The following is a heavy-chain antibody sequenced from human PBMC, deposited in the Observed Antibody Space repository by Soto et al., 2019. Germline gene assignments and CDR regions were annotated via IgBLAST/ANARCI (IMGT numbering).Heavy chain of an antibody. CDR2: ISSSSSTI. CDR1: GFTFSSYS. D-gene: IGHD2-15*01. J-gene: IGHJ5*02. V-gene: IGHV3-48*02. Sequence: EVQLVESGGGLVQPGGSLRLSCAASGFTFSSYSMNWVRQAPGKGLEWVSYISSSSSTIYYADSVKGRFTISRDNAKNSLYLQMNSLRDEDTAVYYCARASEDIVFLNWFDPWGQGTLVTVSS. CDR3: ARASEDIVFLNWFDP.